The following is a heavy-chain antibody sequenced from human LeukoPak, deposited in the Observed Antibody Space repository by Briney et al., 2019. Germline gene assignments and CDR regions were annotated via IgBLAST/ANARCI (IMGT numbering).Heavy chain of an antibody. D-gene: IGHD6-6*01. CDR1: GFTFSSYA. CDR3: ARDFIQYSSSSCADY. CDR2: ISYDGSNK. Sequence: PGRSLRLSCAASGFTFSSYAMYWVRQAPGKGLEWVAVISYDGSNKYYADSVKGRFTISRDNSKNTLYLQMNSLRAEDTAVYYCARDFIQYSSSSCADYWGQGTLVTVSS. J-gene: IGHJ4*02. V-gene: IGHV3-30-3*01.